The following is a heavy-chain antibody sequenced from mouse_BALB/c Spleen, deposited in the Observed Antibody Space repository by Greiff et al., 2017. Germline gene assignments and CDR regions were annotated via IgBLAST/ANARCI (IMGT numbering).Heavy chain of an antibody. D-gene: IGHD2-4*01. CDR1: GFTFSSYA. CDR2: ISSGGST. V-gene: IGHV5-6-5*01. CDR3: ARVGSTMITLYAMDY. J-gene: IGHJ4*01. Sequence: DVKLVESGGGLVKPGGSLKLSCAASGFTFSSYAMSWVRQTPEKRLEWVASISSGGSTYYPDSVKGRFTISRDNARNILYLQMSSLRSEDTAMYYCARVGSTMITLYAMDYWGQGTSVTVSS.